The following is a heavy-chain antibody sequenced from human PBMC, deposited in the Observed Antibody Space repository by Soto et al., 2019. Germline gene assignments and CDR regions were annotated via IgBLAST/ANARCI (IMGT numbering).Heavy chain of an antibody. CDR1: GDSFSRFA. D-gene: IGHD1-7*01. CDR3: ARDMTRTVVPYFDF. J-gene: IGHJ4*02. CDR2: IIPVTGTA. V-gene: IGHV1-69*01. Sequence: QVQLVQSGPEVKKPGSSLKVSCKSYGDSFSRFAVSWVRRAPGEGLEWMGGIIPVTGTANYIDKFRGRLTITADESSSTVYMELSSLRSEDTAVYYCARDMTRTVVPYFDFWGQGTLVTVSS.